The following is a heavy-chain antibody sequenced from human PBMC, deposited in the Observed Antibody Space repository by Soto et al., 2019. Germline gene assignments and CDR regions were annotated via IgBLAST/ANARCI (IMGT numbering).Heavy chain of an antibody. CDR2: IYSDGAT. Sequence: LRLSCAASGFTVSSNYMSWVRQAPGKGLEWVSIIYSDGATYSADSVKGRFTISRDNAKNTVYLQLNSLRAEDTAVYYCTKDGAGHYYYGMDVWGQGTTVTVS. CDR1: GFTVSSNY. J-gene: IGHJ6*02. CDR3: TKDGAGHYYYGMDV. V-gene: IGHV3-53*01. D-gene: IGHD1-26*01.